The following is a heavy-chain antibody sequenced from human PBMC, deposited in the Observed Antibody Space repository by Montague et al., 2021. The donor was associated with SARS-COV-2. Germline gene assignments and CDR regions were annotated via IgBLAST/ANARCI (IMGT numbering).Heavy chain of an antibody. CDR3: ASPTYYYESSGSDAFDI. CDR1: GGSISSSSYY. V-gene: IGHV4-39*01. Sequence: SETLSLTCTVSGGSISSSSYYWGWIRQPPGKGLEWIGSISYSGSTYYNPSLKSRVTISVDTSKNQFSLKLSSVTAADTAVYYCASPTYYYESSGSDAFDIWGQGTMVTVSS. CDR2: ISYSGST. J-gene: IGHJ3*02. D-gene: IGHD3-22*01.